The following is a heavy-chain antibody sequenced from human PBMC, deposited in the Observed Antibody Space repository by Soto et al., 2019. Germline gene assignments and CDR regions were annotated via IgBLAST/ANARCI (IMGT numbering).Heavy chain of an antibody. Sequence: PGGSLRLSCAASGFTFSSYAMHWVRQAPGKGLEWVAVISYDGSNKYYADSVKGRFTISRDNSKNTLYLQMNSLRAEDTAVYYCARNFGWLPLLLLHLGKDVWGQGTTVTVSS. J-gene: IGHJ6*02. CDR1: GFTFSSYA. V-gene: IGHV3-30-3*01. CDR2: ISYDGSNK. D-gene: IGHD2-15*01. CDR3: ARNFGWLPLLLLHLGKDV.